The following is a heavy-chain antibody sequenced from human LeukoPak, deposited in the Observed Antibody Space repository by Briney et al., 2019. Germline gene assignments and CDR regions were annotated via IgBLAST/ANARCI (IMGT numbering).Heavy chain of an antibody. CDR1: GFTFSNYN. J-gene: IGHJ4*02. Sequence: TGGSLRLSCAASGFTFSNYNMNWFRQAPGKGLEWVSYISDTGFSIYYADSVKGRFTISRDNSKNTLFLQMNSLRAEDTAVYYCAKDGGLWVSAHWGDSWGRGTLVTVSS. CDR2: ISDTGFSI. D-gene: IGHD7-27*01. CDR3: AKDGGLWVSAHWGDS. V-gene: IGHV3-48*01.